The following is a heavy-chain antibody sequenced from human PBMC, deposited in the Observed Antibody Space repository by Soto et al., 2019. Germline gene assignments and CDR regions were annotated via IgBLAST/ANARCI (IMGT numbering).Heavy chain of an antibody. D-gene: IGHD6-19*01. CDR1: GGSITTNW. CDR2: IYHSGTT. CDR3: ARHIAVPRTRGFDY. J-gene: IGHJ4*02. V-gene: IGHV4-4*02. Sequence: QVHLQESGPGLVKPSGTLSLTCAVSGGSITTNWWSWVRQPPGKGLEWIGEIYHSGTTNYNPSPRGLGTISVDKSSKHFSLNLNSGTAADSAIYYCARHIAVPRTRGFDYWGQGNLVTVSS.